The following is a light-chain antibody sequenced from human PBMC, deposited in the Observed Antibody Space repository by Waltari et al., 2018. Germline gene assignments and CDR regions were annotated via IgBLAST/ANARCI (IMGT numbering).Light chain of an antibody. CDR1: RSDVGANNY. Sequence: QSALTQPASVSGSPGQSITISCTGTRSDVGANNYVSWYQQHPGKAPKVMIYEVTNRPAGLSNRFSGSKSGNTASLTISGLQAEDEADYYCVSHTSSSPPNWVFGGGTKLTVL. V-gene: IGLV2-14*01. J-gene: IGLJ3*02. CDR3: VSHTSSSPPNWV. CDR2: EVT.